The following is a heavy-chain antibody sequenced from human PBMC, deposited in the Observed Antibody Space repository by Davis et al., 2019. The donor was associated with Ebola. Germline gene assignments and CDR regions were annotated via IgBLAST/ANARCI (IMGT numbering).Heavy chain of an antibody. J-gene: IGHJ6*02. CDR1: GFNVSGNY. V-gene: IGHV3-23*01. CDR3: AKADGDYYYYYGMDV. D-gene: IGHD4-17*01. CDR2: ISGSGGST. Sequence: GGSLRLSCTASGFNVSGNYMSWVHQAPGKGLEWVSTISGSGGSTYYADSVKGRFAISRDNSKNTLYLQMNSLRAEDTAVYYCAKADGDYYYYYGMDVWGQGTTVTVSS.